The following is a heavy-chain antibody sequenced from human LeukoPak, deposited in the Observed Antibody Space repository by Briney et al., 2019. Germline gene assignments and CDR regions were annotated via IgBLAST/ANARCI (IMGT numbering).Heavy chain of an antibody. CDR3: ARAPMGYCSGGSCFGMDV. J-gene: IGHJ6*02. Sequence: SETLSLTCAVYGGSFSGYYWSWIRQPPAKGLEWIGEINHCESTNYNPSLKSRVTISVDTSKNQFSLKLSSVTAADTAVYYCARAPMGYCSGGSCFGMDVWGQGTTVTVSS. D-gene: IGHD2-15*01. CDR2: INHCEST. CDR1: GGSFSGYY. V-gene: IGHV4-34*01.